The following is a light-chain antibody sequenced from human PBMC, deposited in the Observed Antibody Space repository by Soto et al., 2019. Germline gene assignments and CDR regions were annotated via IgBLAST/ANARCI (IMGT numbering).Light chain of an antibody. Sequence: QSALTQPASVSGSPGQSITISCTGTSSDVGSHNLVSWYQQHPGQAPKLMIYEVSKRPLGVSTRFSASKSGNTASLTISGLQAEEEADYYCCSWGGRRVVFGGGTQLTVL. CDR1: SSDVGSHNL. CDR2: EVS. V-gene: IGLV2-23*02. CDR3: CSWGGRRVV. J-gene: IGLJ7*01.